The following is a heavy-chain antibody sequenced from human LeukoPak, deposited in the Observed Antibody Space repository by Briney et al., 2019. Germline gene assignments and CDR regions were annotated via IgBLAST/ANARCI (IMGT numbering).Heavy chain of an antibody. CDR1: GFTFSSFV. V-gene: IGHV3-23*01. J-gene: IGHJ4*02. Sequence: GGSLRLSCAASGFTFSSFVVSWVRQAPGKGLEWVSSIGGSGGGTYYADSVKGRFTISRDNSKNTLYLLMNSLRGDDTALYYCAKISGSGSSHSDYWGQGTLVTVSS. D-gene: IGHD3-10*01. CDR2: IGGSGGGT. CDR3: AKISGSGSSHSDY.